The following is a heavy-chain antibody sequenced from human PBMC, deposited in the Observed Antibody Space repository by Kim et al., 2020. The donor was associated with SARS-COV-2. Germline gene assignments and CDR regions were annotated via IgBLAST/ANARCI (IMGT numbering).Heavy chain of an antibody. CDR3: ARGGRGYDSLTGYNGNFDY. D-gene: IGHD3-9*01. J-gene: IGHJ4*01. Sequence: KRRVTISVDTSKNQFSLKLSSVTAADTAVYYCARGGRGYDSLTGYNGNFDYWGQGTMVTVSS. V-gene: IGHV4-59*09.